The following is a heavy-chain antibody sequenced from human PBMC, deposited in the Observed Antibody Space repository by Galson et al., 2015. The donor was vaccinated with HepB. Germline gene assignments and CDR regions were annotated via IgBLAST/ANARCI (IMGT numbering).Heavy chain of an antibody. Sequence: SLRLSYAASGFTFTNHAIHWVRQAPGKGLEYVSVISGNGHDTYYAESVKGRFSVSRDNSRNWLFLQMSSLRPEDTAVYYCVRDWTYDFWSGYFGAFDLWGQGTLVTVSS. J-gene: IGHJ3*01. V-gene: IGHV3-64D*09. CDR1: GFTFTNHA. CDR3: VRDWTYDFWSGYFGAFDL. D-gene: IGHD3-3*01. CDR2: ISGNGHDT.